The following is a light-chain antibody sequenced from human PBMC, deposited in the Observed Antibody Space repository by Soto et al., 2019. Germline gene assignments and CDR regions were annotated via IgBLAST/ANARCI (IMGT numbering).Light chain of an antibody. CDR2: GAS. CDR1: QSVSSSY. Sequence: EIVLTQSPGTLSLSPGERATLSCRATQSVSSSYIAWYQQKPGQAPRLLIYGASSRATGIPDRFSGSGSGTDFTLTISRLEPEDLAVYYCQRYGGSLYTFGQGTKLELK. CDR3: QRYGGSLYT. V-gene: IGKV3-20*01. J-gene: IGKJ2*01.